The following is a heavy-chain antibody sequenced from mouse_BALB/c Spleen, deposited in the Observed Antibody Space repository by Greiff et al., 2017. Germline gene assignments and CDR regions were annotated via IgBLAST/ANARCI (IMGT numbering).Heavy chain of an antibody. V-gene: IGHV1S81*02. CDR2: INPSNGRT. J-gene: IGHJ4*01. CDR1: GYTFTSYW. Sequence: QVQLQQPGAELVKPGASVKLSCKASGYTFTSYWMPWVKQRPGQGLEWIGEINPSNGRTNYNEKFKSKATLTVDKSSSTAYMQLSSLTSEDSAVYYCARSPTAALYYAMDYWGQGTSVTVSS. D-gene: IGHD2-10*01. CDR3: ARSPTAALYYAMDY.